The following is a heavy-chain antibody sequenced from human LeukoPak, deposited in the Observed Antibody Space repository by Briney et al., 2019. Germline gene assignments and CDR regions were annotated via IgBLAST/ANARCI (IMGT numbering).Heavy chain of an antibody. V-gene: IGHV3-11*05. CDR1: GVTFSDYY. CDR2: ISSSSSYT. J-gene: IGHJ4*02. D-gene: IGHD3/OR15-3a*01. Sequence: PGGSLRLSCAASGVTFSDYYMRWIRQAPGKGLEWVSYISSSSSYTNYADSVKGRFTISRDNAKNSLYLQMNSLRAEDTAVYYCSGDWAGYRYFDYWGQGTLVTVSS. CDR3: SGDWAGYRYFDY.